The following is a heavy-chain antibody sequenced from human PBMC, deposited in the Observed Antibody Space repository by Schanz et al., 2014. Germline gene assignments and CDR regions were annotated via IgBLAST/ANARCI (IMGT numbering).Heavy chain of an antibody. D-gene: IGHD3-10*01. CDR1: GFNFGSHG. J-gene: IGHJ3*02. Sequence: QVQLVESGGGVVQPGRSLRLSCAASGFNFGSHGMHWVRQAPGKGLEWVAVIWSDGTNEYYADSVKGRFTISRDNSKNTLYLQMNSLRAEDTAVYYCAKGRFGELSAFDIWGQGTMVTVSS. CDR2: IWSDGTNE. CDR3: AKGRFGELSAFDI. V-gene: IGHV3-33*06.